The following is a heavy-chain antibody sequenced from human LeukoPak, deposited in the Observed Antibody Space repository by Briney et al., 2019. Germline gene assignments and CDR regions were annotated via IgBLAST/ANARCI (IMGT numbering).Heavy chain of an antibody. Sequence: SETLSLTCSVSGGSIRGSSYYWGWIRQPPGKGLEWIGTIYYSGNTYYNPSLKSRVSISVDTSKNQFSLKLSSVTAADTAVYYCARHSWSFYFYYYMDVWGKGTTVTVSS. V-gene: IGHV4-39*07. CDR3: ARHSWSFYFYYYMDV. CDR1: GGSIRGSSYY. CDR2: IYYSGNT. J-gene: IGHJ6*03. D-gene: IGHD1-26*01.